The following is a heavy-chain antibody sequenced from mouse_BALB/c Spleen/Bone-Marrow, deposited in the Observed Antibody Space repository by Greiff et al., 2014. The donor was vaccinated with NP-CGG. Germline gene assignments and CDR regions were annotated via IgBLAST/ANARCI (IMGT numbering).Heavy chain of an antibody. CDR1: GSTFSGYA. D-gene: IGHD4-1*01. V-gene: IGHV5-9-1*01. CDR2: ISSGGSYT. Sequence: VMLVESGGGLVKPGGSLKLSCAASGSTFSGYAMSWVRQTPEKRLEWVATISSGGSYTYYPDSVKGRFTISRDNAKNTLYLQMSSLRSEDTAMYYCASLTGRDYWGQGTTLTVSA. CDR3: ASLTGRDY. J-gene: IGHJ2*01.